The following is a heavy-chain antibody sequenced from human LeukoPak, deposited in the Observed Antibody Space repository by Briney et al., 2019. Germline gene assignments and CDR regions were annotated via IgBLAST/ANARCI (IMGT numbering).Heavy chain of an antibody. D-gene: IGHD3-22*01. V-gene: IGHV3-74*01. CDR1: GFTFSSYW. J-gene: IGHJ4*02. Sequence: GGSLRLSCAASGFTFSSYWMHWVRQAPGKGLVWVSRINSDGSSTSYADSVKGRFTISRDNAKNTLYLQMNSLRAEDTAVYYCARAQFNYYDSSGYYYPLDYWGRGTLVIVSS. CDR2: INSDGSST. CDR3: ARAQFNYYDSSGYYYPLDY.